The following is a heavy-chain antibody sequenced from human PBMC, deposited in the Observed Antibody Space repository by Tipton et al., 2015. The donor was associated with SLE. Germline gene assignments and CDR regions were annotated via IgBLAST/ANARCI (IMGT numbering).Heavy chain of an antibody. CDR1: GGSISSSSYY. Sequence: LRLSCTVSGGSISSSSYYWSWIRQPPGKGLEWIGEINHSGSTNYNPSLKSRVTISVDTSKNQFSLKLSSVTAADTAVYYCARVRGMVGAVFDYWGQGTLVTVSS. V-gene: IGHV4-39*07. CDR3: ARVRGMVGAVFDY. J-gene: IGHJ4*02. CDR2: INHSGST. D-gene: IGHD2-15*01.